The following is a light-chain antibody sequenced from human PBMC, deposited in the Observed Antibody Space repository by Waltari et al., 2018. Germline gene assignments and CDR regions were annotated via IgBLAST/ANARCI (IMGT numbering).Light chain of an antibody. CDR2: GAS. CDR1: QGISNS. CDR3: QHYYYPPWT. Sequence: DIQMTQSPSFLSASVGDRVTITCRASQGISNSLAWYQQKPLKAPKLLLYGASTLESGVPSRFSGSGSGTDYTLTISSLQPEDFATYYCQHYYYPPWTFGQGTKVEIK. J-gene: IGKJ1*01. V-gene: IGKV1-NL1*01.